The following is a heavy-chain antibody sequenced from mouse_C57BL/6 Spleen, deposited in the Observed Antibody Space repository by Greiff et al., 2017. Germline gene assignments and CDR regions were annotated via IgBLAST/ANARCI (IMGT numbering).Heavy chain of an antibody. Sequence: EVMLVESGEGLVKPGGSLKLSCAASGFTFSSYAMSWVRQTPEKRLEWVAYISSGGGYSYYADTVKGRFTISRENARNTRYLQMSSLKSEDTAMYYCTRSPYSNYGNYAMDYWGQGTSVTVSS. V-gene: IGHV5-9-1*02. CDR1: GFTFSSYA. CDR2: ISSGGGYS. D-gene: IGHD2-5*01. CDR3: TRSPYSNYGNYAMDY. J-gene: IGHJ4*01.